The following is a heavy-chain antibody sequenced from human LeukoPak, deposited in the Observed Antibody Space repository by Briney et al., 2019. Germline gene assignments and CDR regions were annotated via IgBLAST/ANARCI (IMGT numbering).Heavy chain of an antibody. J-gene: IGHJ6*03. CDR1: GFTVSSNY. D-gene: IGHD6-13*01. CDR3: ARVKGGSSWYTAYYMDV. CDR2: IYSGGST. V-gene: IGHV3-53*01. Sequence: GGSLRLSCVASGFTVSSNYMSWVRQAPGKGLEWVSVIYSGGSTYYADSVKGRFTISRDSSKNTLYLQMNSLRAEDTAVYYCARVKGGSSWYTAYYMDVWGKGTTVTVSS.